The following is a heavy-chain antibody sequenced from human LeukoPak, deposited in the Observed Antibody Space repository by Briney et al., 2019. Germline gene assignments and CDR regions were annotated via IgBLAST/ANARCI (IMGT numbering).Heavy chain of an antibody. V-gene: IGHV1-69*04. CDR2: IIPILGIA. D-gene: IGHD3-22*01. J-gene: IGHJ4*02. Sequence: PGASVKVSCKASGGTFSSYAISWVRQAPGQGLEWMGRIIPILGIANYAQKFQRRVTITADKSTSTAYMELSSLRSEDTAAYYCARDLRDYDSSGYFFVYWGQGTLVTVSS. CDR3: ARDLRDYDSSGYFFVY. CDR1: GGTFSSYA.